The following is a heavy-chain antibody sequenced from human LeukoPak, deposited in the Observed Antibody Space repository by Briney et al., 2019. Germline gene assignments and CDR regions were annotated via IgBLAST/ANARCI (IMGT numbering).Heavy chain of an antibody. D-gene: IGHD2-21*01. CDR1: GFTFGSYA. V-gene: IGHV3-30*01. J-gene: IGHJ1*01. CDR3: ARDGDPHIVEYFQH. Sequence: GGSLRLSCAASGFTFGSYAMHWVRQAPGKGLEWVAVISYDGSNKYYADSVKGRFTISRDNSKNTLYLQMNSLRAEDTAAYYCARDGDPHIVEYFQHWGQGTLVTVSS. CDR2: ISYDGSNK.